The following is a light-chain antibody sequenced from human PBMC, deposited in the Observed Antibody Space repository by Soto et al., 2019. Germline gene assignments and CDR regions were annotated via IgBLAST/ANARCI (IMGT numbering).Light chain of an antibody. Sequence: DIQMTQSPSSLSASVGDRVTITGRASQGIRNDVGWYQQKAGKAPKRLISAASNLQRGVPSRFSGSGSGTEFTLTISSLQPADFATYYCLQHNSYPRTFGQGTRLEIK. CDR2: AAS. CDR1: QGIRND. V-gene: IGKV1-17*01. J-gene: IGKJ2*02. CDR3: LQHNSYPRT.